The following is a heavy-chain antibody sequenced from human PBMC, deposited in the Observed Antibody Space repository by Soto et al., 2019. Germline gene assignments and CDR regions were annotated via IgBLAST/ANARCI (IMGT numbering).Heavy chain of an antibody. Sequence: ASVKVFCKASGYTFTSYGISWVRQAPGQGLEWMGWISAYNGNTNYAQKLQGRVTMTTDTSTSTAYMELRSLRSDDTAVYYCARDPSSGWYSYLYYFDYWGQGTLVTVSS. CDR1: GYTFTSYG. CDR2: ISAYNGNT. V-gene: IGHV1-18*01. J-gene: IGHJ4*02. CDR3: ARDPSSGWYSYLYYFDY. D-gene: IGHD6-19*01.